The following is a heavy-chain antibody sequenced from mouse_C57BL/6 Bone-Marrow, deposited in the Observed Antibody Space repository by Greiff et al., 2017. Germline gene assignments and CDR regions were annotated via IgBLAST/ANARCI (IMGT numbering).Heavy chain of an antibody. D-gene: IGHD2-2*01. CDR1: GYTFTNYW. CDR2: MHPNGGST. J-gene: IGHJ4*01. Sequence: QVQLKQPGAELVKPGASVKLSCKASGYTFTNYWMHWVKQRPGQGLEWIGMMHPNGGSTDYNEKFKSEATLSVDKSSRTAYMELSSLTSEDSAVYYCARSYAYDDYTMDYWGQGTSVTVSA. V-gene: IGHV1-64*01. CDR3: ARSYAYDDYTMDY.